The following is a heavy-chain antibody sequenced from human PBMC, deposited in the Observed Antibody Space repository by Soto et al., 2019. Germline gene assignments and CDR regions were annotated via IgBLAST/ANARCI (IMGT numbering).Heavy chain of an antibody. Sequence: SETLSLTCTVSGGSISSYYWNWIRQPPGKGLEWIGYIYYSGSTNYNSSLKSRVTKSVDTFKNKFLLKQSSVTDADTAVYYSERRDHNGNYFDYWGQGTPVTVSS. CDR2: IYYSGST. J-gene: IGHJ4*02. V-gene: IGHV4-59*01. D-gene: IGHD1-20*01. CDR3: ERRDHNGNYFDY. CDR1: GGSISSYY.